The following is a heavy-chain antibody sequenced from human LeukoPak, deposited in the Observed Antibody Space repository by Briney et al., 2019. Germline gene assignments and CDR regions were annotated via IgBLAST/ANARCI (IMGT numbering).Heavy chain of an antibody. CDR1: GGSISSNSHY. Sequence: SETLSLTCTVSGGSISSNSHYWGWIRQPPGKGLEWIGSIFYGGSTYSNPSLKRRVTISVDTSKNQFSLKLSSVTAADTAVYYCARGGWELHRAFDIWGQGTMVTVSS. CDR3: ARGGWELHRAFDI. D-gene: IGHD1-26*01. CDR2: IFYGGST. J-gene: IGHJ3*02. V-gene: IGHV4-39*07.